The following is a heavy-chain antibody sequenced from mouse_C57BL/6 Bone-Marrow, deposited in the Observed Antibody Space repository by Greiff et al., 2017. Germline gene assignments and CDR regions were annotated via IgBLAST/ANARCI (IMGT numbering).Heavy chain of an antibody. V-gene: IGHV5-17*01. D-gene: IGHD2-3*01. Sequence: EVKLVESGGGLVQPGGSLKLSCAASGFTFSDYGMHWVRQAPEKGLEWVAYIRSGSSPIYYDDNVKGRFTISRDNAKNTLFLQMTSLRSEDTAMYYCARGDGYYRMDYWGQGTSVTVSS. J-gene: IGHJ4*01. CDR2: IRSGSSPI. CDR1: GFTFSDYG. CDR3: ARGDGYYRMDY.